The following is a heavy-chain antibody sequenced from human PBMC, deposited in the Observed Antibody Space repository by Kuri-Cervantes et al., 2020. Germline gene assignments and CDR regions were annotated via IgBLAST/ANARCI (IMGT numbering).Heavy chain of an antibody. CDR1: SYSINSGYY. D-gene: IGHD3-22*01. CDR2: IYHSGST. Sequence: SETLSLTCTVSSYSINSGYYWGWIRQPPGKGLEWIGYIYHSGSTDYNPSLKSRVTISVVTSKNQFSLKLSSVTAADTAVYYCAREGYYSDSRTYHPHTIDYWGQGTLVTVSS. J-gene: IGHJ4*02. CDR3: AREGYYSDSRTYHPHTIDY. V-gene: IGHV4-38-2*02.